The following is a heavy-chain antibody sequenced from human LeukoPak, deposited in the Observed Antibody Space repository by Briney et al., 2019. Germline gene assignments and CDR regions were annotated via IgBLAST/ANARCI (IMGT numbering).Heavy chain of an antibody. J-gene: IGHJ3*02. V-gene: IGHV5-51*01. CDR3: ARHRVGIYSRNHAFDI. Sequence: GESLKISCKGSGYTFTSNWIGWVRQMPGKGLEWMGIIYPGDSDTRYSPSFQGQVTISADKSSSTAYLQWSSLKASDTAMYYCARHRVGIYSRNHAFDIWGQGTMVTVSS. D-gene: IGHD1-26*01. CDR2: IYPGDSDT. CDR1: GYTFTSNW.